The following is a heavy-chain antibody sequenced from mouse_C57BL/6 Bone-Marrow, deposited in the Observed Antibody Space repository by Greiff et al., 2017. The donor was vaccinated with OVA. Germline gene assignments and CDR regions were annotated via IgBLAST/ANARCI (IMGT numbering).Heavy chain of an antibody. D-gene: IGHD1-1*01. CDR1: GYTFTEYT. Sequence: QVQLKESGAELVKPGASVKLSCKASGYTFTEYTIHWVKQRSGQGLEWIGWFYPGSGSIKYNEKVKDKATLTANKSSSTVYMELSRLTSEDSAVYFCARHEERGITTVGPYFDYWGQGTTLTVSS. CDR3: ARHEERGITTVGPYFDY. CDR2: FYPGSGSI. J-gene: IGHJ2*01. V-gene: IGHV1-62-2*01.